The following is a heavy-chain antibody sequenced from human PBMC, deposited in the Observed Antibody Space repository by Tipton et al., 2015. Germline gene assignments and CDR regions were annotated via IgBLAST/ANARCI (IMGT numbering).Heavy chain of an antibody. Sequence: TLSLTCTVSNGSVSLSYWSWMRQPPGKGLEWIGSIFYRGSTNYNPSLKSRVTMTGDTSKNQFSLKMTSVTAADTAVYYCARAVAGTFDYWGQGTLVTVSS. CDR3: ARAVAGTFDY. D-gene: IGHD6-19*01. J-gene: IGHJ4*02. CDR1: NGSVSLSY. CDR2: IFYRGST. V-gene: IGHV4-59*02.